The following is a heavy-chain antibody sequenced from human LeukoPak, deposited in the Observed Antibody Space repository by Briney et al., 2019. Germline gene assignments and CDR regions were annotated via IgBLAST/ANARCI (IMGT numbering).Heavy chain of an antibody. Sequence: ASVKVSCKASAYTSTGYYLHRVPQAPGQGLQWMGWIDPNNGDTEYAQKFQGRVTMTRDRSISTAYMELGRLTSDDTAVYYCARRSRNGLDAFDIWGQGTMVTVSS. CDR2: IDPNNGDT. J-gene: IGHJ3*02. CDR3: ARRSRNGLDAFDI. V-gene: IGHV1-2*02. CDR1: AYTSTGYY. D-gene: IGHD1-14*01.